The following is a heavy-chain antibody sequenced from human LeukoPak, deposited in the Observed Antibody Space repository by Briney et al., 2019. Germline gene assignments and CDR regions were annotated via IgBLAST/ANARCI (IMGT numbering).Heavy chain of an antibody. D-gene: IGHD2-15*01. Sequence: GGSLRLSCAASGFTFDNYAMHWVRQAPGKGVEWVSGISWNSGSIGYADSVKGRFTISRDNAKNSLYLQMNSLRAEDTAVYYCAKLGDIKTYYFDYWGQGTLVTVSS. J-gene: IGHJ4*02. CDR1: GFTFDNYA. CDR3: AKLGDIKTYYFDY. V-gene: IGHV3-9*01. CDR2: ISWNSGSI.